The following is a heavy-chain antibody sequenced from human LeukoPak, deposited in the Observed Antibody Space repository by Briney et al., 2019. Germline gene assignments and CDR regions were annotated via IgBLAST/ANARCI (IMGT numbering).Heavy chain of an antibody. Sequence: TLSLTCTVSGGSISSGDYYWSWIRQPPGKGLEWIEYIYYSGSTYYNPSLKSRVTISVDTSKNQFSLKLSSVTAADTAVYYCARDRPLTYYYDSSGYSDAFDIWGQGTMVTVSS. D-gene: IGHD3-22*01. CDR3: ARDRPLTYYYDSSGYSDAFDI. CDR2: IYYSGST. V-gene: IGHV4-30-4*08. CDR1: GGSISSGDYY. J-gene: IGHJ3*02.